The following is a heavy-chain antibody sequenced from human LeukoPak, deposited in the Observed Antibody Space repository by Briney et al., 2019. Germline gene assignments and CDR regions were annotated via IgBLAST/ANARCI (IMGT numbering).Heavy chain of an antibody. V-gene: IGHV4-59*01. D-gene: IGHD3-10*01. CDR2: IYYSGST. Sequence: ASETLSLTCTVSGGSISSYYWSWIRQPPGKGLEWIGYIYYSGSTNYNPSLKSRVTISVDTSKNEFSLKLTSVTAADTAVYYCAREANYYGSGSYFEGTFDYWGQGSLVTVSS. CDR3: AREANYYGSGSYFEGTFDY. J-gene: IGHJ4*02. CDR1: GGSISSYY.